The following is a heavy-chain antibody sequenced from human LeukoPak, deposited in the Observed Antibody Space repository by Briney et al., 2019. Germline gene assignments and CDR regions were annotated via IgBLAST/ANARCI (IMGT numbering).Heavy chain of an antibody. CDR3: ARSRPYGSSPSFDY. D-gene: IGHD6-6*01. CDR1: GGSISSSSYY. V-gene: IGHV4-39*01. J-gene: IGHJ4*02. Sequence: SETLSLTCTVSGGSISSSSYYWGWIRQPPGKGLEWIGTIYYSGSTYYNPSLKSRVTISVDTSKNQFSLKLSSVTAADTAVYYCARSRPYGSSPSFDYWGQGTLVTVSS. CDR2: IYYSGST.